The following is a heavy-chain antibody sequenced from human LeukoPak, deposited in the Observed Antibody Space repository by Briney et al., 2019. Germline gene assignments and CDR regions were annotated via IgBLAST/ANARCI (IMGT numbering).Heavy chain of an antibody. J-gene: IGHJ3*02. CDR1: GFTFSSYW. V-gene: IGHV3-7*01. CDR2: IKQDGSEK. CDR3: ARRDTRDAFDI. Sequence: GGSLRLSCAASGFTFSSYWMTWVRQAPGKGLEWVANIKQDGSEKDYVDSVKGRFTISRDNAKNSLYLQMNSLRAEDTAVYYCARRDTRDAFDIWGQGTMVTVSS. D-gene: IGHD5-18*01.